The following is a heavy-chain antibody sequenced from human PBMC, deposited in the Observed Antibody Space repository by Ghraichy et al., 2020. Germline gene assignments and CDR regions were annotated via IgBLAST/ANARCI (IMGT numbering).Heavy chain of an antibody. J-gene: IGHJ4*02. D-gene: IGHD5-18*01. V-gene: IGHV3-7*03. CDR1: GFIYSRYW. CDR3: ARDGYSYGYSQLDY. Sequence: RGSLRLSCAGSGFIYSRYWMSWVRQAPGKGLEWVANIEQDGSEKSYVDSVKGRFTISRDNAKNSLYLQMNSLRAEDTAVYYCARDGYSYGYSQLDYWGQGTLVTVSS. CDR2: IEQDGSEK.